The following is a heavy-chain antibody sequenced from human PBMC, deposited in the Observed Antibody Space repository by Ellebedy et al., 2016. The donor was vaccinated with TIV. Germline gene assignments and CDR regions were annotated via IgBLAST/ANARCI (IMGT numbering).Heavy chain of an antibody. CDR1: DITYG. J-gene: IGHJ4*02. Sequence: AASVKVSCKASDITYGISCVRQAPGQGLEWMGWISPYNGDIKYAQKFQGRVTMTTDTSTSTAYMELRSLRSDDRAVYYCANPEGLEAAGYDYWGQGTLVTVSS. D-gene: IGHD6-13*01. CDR3: ANPEGLEAAGYDY. V-gene: IGHV1-18*04. CDR2: ISPYNGDI.